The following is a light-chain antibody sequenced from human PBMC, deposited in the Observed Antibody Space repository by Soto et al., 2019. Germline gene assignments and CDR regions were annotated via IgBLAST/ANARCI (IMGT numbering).Light chain of an antibody. J-gene: IGLJ3*02. CDR2: SNN. V-gene: IGLV1-44*01. CDR3: AAWDYSLNGWV. Sequence: QSVLTKPPSASGTPGQRVTISCSGSNSNIGSNTVSWDQQLPGTAPKLHIYSNNRRPSGVPDRFSGSKSGTSASLAVSVLQSENEDEYYCAAWDYSLNGWVFGGGTKLTVL. CDR1: NSNIGSNT.